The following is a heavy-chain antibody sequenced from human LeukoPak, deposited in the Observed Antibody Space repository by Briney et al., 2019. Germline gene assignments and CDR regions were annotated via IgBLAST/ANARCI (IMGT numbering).Heavy chain of an antibody. CDR3: ARGATAWVHFDS. D-gene: IGHD2-15*01. CDR1: GGSFSGYY. CDR2: ITHSGST. V-gene: IGHV4-34*01. J-gene: IGHJ4*02. Sequence: SSETLSLTCAVYGGSFSGYYWSWIRQPPGKGLEWIGEITHSGSTNYNPSLKSRVTISVDTSKNQFSLRLSSVTAADMAVYYCARGATAWVHFDSWGQGTRVTVS.